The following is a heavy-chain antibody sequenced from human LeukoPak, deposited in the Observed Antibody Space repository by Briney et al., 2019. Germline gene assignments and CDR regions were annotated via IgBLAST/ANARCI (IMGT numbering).Heavy chain of an antibody. Sequence: SETLSLTCTVSGGSISSYYWSWIRQPPGKGLEWIGYIYYSGSTNYKPSLKSRVTISVDTSKNQFSLKLSSVTAADTAIYYCARGGYYGSGNDFRFDPWGQGTLVTVPS. V-gene: IGHV4-59*01. CDR2: IYYSGST. CDR3: ARGGYYGSGNDFRFDP. CDR1: GGSISSYY. D-gene: IGHD3-10*01. J-gene: IGHJ5*02.